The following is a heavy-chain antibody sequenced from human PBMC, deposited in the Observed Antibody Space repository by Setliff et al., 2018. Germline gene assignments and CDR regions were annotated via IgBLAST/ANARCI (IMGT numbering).Heavy chain of an antibody. Sequence: PSETLSLTCAVYGGSFSRYFWSWIRQPPGKGLEWIGEINHGGSPIYNPSLKSRVTISVDTSKNQLSLNLRSVTAADAAVYYCALWADDPYNYDYRGQGTLVTVSS. J-gene: IGHJ4*02. CDR2: INHGGSP. CDR3: ALWADDPYNYDY. CDR1: GGSFSRYF. D-gene: IGHD3-10*01. V-gene: IGHV4-34*01.